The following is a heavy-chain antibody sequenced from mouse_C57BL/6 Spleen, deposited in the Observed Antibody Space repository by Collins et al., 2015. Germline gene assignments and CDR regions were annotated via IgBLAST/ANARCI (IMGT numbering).Heavy chain of an antibody. Sequence: QIQLVQSGPELKKPGETVKISCKASGYTFTNYGMNWVKQAPGKGLKWMGWINTYTGEPTYADDFKGRFAFSLETSASTAYLQINNLKNEDMATYFCARGGDSSGSLFAYWGQGTLVTVSA. CDR2: INTYTGEP. V-gene: IGHV9-1*02. CDR1: GYTFTNYG. J-gene: IGHJ3*01. D-gene: IGHD3-2*01. CDR3: ARGGDSSGSLFAY.